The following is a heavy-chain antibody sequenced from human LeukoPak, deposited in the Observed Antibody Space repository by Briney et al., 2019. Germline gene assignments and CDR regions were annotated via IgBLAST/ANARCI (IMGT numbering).Heavy chain of an antibody. Sequence: GGSLRLSCAASGFTFSSYAMSWVRQAPGKGLEWVSAISGSGGSTYYADSVKGRFTISRDNSKNTLYLQMNSLRAEDTAVYYCARAPSYGGKFDYWGQGTLVTVSS. D-gene: IGHD4-23*01. V-gene: IGHV3-23*01. CDR3: ARAPSYGGKFDY. CDR2: ISGSGGST. J-gene: IGHJ4*02. CDR1: GFTFSSYA.